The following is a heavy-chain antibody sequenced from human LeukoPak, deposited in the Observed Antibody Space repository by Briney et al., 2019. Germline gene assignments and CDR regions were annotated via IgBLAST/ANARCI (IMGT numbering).Heavy chain of an antibody. J-gene: IGHJ6*03. CDR3: ARAHPRYYMDV. CDR1: GFTFSSYA. CDR2: ISYDGSNK. V-gene: IGHV3-30-3*01. Sequence: PGGSLRLSCAASGFTFSSYAMHWVRQAPGKGLEWVAVISYDGSNKYYADSVKGRFTISRDNSKNTLYLQMNSLRAEDTAVYYCARAHPRYYMDVWGKGTTVTVSS.